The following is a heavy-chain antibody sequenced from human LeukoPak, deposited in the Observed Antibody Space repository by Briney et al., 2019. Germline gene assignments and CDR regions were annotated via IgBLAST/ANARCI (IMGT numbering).Heavy chain of an antibody. CDR2: INSDGSST. CDR1: GFTFSSYW. J-gene: IGHJ4*02. CDR3: ARGDPKYYYGSGSYYL. V-gene: IGHV3-74*01. Sequence: GGSLRLSCAASGFTFSSYWMHWVRQAPGKGLVWVSRINSDGSSTSYADSEKGRFTISRDNAKNTLYLQMNSLRAEDTAVYYCARGDPKYYYGSGSYYLWGQGTLVTVSS. D-gene: IGHD3-10*01.